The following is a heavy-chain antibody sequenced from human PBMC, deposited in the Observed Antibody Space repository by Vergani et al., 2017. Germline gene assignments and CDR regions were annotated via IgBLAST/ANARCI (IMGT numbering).Heavy chain of an antibody. CDR2: ISYDGSNK. J-gene: IGHJ4*02. V-gene: IGHV3-30-3*01. CDR3: ARSYYYDSSGYFDY. CDR1: GFTFSSYA. D-gene: IGHD3-22*01. Sequence: QVQLVESGGGVVQPGRSLRLSCAASGFTFSSYAMHWVRQAPGKGLEWVAVISYDGSNKYYADSVKGRFTISRDNSKNTLYLQMNSLLAEDTALYYCARSYYYDSSGYFDYWGQGSLVTVSS.